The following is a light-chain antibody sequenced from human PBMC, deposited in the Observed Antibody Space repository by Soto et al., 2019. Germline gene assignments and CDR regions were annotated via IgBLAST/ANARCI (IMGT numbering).Light chain of an antibody. J-gene: IGLJ3*02. CDR3: SSFASSNTWG. Sequence: QSALTQPPSASGSPGQSVTISCTGTSSDVGAYNYVSWYQQHAGKAPKLVIYEVTKRPSGVPDRFSGSNSANTASLTVSGLQSEDEADYYCSSFASSNTWGFGGGTKRTVL. CDR2: EVT. V-gene: IGLV2-8*01. CDR1: SSDVGAYNY.